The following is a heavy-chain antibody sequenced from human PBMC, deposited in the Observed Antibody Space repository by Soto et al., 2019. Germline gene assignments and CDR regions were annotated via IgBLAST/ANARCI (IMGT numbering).Heavy chain of an antibody. CDR2: IYYSGST. D-gene: IGHD2-2*01. J-gene: IGHJ6*02. CDR3: ASAQLLYYYYGMDV. V-gene: IGHV4-31*03. CDR1: GGSISSGGYY. Sequence: QVQLQESGPGLVKPSQTLSLTCTVSGGSISSGGYYWSWIRQHPGKGLEWIGYIYYSGSTYYNPSLKSRVTTSVDTSKNQFSLKLSSLTAADTAVYYCASAQLLYYYYGMDVWGQGTTVTVSS.